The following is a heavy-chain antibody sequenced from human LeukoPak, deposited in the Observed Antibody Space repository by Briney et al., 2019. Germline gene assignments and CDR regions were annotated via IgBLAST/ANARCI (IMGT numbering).Heavy chain of an antibody. V-gene: IGHV3-23*01. CDR3: AKGRPLLLWFGELFP. Sequence: GGSLRLSCAASGFIFTSYAMCWIRQAPGRGLEWVSDITSSGGRINYADSVKGRFTISRDNSKNTLYLQMNSPRAEDTAVYYCAKGRPLLLWFGELFPWGQGTLVTVSS. D-gene: IGHD3-10*01. CDR2: ITSSGGRI. J-gene: IGHJ5*02. CDR1: GFIFTSYA.